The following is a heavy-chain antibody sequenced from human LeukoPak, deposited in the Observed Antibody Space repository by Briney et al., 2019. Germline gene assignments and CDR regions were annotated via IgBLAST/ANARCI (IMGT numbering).Heavy chain of an antibody. CDR1: GDSISSTNYY. V-gene: IGHV4-39*07. CDR3: AREVCSSTTCYRRWFDP. Sequence: SETLSLTCTVSGDSISSTNYYWGWIRQPPGKGLEWIGSIYYSGSTYYNPSLKSRVTISIDTSKNQFSLKLNSVTAADTAVYYCAREVCSSTTCYRRWFDPWGQGTLVTVSS. CDR2: IYYSGST. D-gene: IGHD2-2*02. J-gene: IGHJ5*02.